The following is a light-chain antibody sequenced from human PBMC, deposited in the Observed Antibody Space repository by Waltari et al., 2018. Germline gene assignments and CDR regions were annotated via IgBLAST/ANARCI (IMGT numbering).Light chain of an antibody. Sequence: SPATLSVSPGERASLSCRASQNVNINLAWYQQKPGQVPRLLIYDASTRATGIPARFSGSGSGTEFTLTISSLQSEDFAVYYCQQYDNWPGTFGHGTKVEIK. J-gene: IGKJ1*01. CDR3: QQYDNWPGT. V-gene: IGKV3-15*01. CDR1: QNVNIN. CDR2: DAS.